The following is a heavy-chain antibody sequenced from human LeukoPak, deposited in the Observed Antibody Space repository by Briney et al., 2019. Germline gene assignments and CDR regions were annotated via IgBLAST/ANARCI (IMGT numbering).Heavy chain of an antibody. V-gene: IGHV3-30-3*01. Sequence: PGRSLRLSCAASGFTFSSYAMHWVHQAPGKGLEWVAVISYDGSNKYYADSVKGRFTISRDNSKNTLYLQMNSLRAEDTAVYYCAEMIDYWGQGTLVTISS. J-gene: IGHJ4*02. CDR3: AEMIDY. CDR1: GFTFSSYA. CDR2: ISYDGSNK.